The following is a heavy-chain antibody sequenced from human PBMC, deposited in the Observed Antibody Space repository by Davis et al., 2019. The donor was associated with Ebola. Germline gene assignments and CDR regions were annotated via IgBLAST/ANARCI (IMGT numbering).Heavy chain of an antibody. CDR1: GGSISNYY. D-gene: IGHD7-27*01. CDR2: IYYSGST. V-gene: IGHV4-59*12. J-gene: IGHJ6*02. CDR3: ARDLGGMDV. Sequence: PGGSLRLSCTVSGGSISNYYWSWIRQPPGKGLEWIGYIYYSGSTYYNPSLKSRVTISVDTSKNQFSLKLSSVTAADTAVYYCARDLGGMDVWGQGTTVTVSS.